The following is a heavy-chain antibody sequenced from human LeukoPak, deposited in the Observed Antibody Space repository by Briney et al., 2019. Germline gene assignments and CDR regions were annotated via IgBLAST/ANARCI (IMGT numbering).Heavy chain of an antibody. CDR2: INPNSGGT. CDR3: ARVYSGYDLGDAFDI. V-gene: IGHV1-2*02. Sequence: ASVKVSCKASGYTFTGYYMHWVRQAPGQRLERMGWINPNSGGTNYAQKFQGRVTMTRDTSITTAYMELSRLISDDSAVYYCARVYSGYDLGDAFDIWGQGTMVTVSS. D-gene: IGHD5-12*01. CDR1: GYTFTGYY. J-gene: IGHJ3*02.